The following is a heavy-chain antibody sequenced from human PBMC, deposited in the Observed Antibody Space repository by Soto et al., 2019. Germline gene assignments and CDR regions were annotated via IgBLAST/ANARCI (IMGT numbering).Heavy chain of an antibody. V-gene: IGHV3-23*01. CDR3: AKVVDSITMIVVGRFDY. D-gene: IGHD3-22*01. CDR1: GFTFSSYA. Sequence: EVQLLESGGGLVQPGGSLRLSCAASGFTFSSYAMNWVRQAPGKGLEWVSGISGSGGSTYYADSVKGRFTISRDNSKNTLYLQMNSLRAEDTAVYYCAKVVDSITMIVVGRFDYWGQGTLVTVSS. J-gene: IGHJ4*02. CDR2: ISGSGGST.